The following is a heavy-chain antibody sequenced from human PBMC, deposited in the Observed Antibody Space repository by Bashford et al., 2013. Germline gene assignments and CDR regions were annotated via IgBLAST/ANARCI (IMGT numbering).Heavy chain of an antibody. CDR2: VYKSGST. J-gene: IGHJ5*02. CDR3: ARQAGNYYDNDGYVNL. CDR1: GASIRSSTYY. V-gene: IGHV4-39*01. D-gene: IGHD3-22*01. Sequence: SETLSLTCTVSGASIRSSTYYWGWIRQTPGKGLEWIGGVYKSGSTYYNPSLKSRVTISVDTSKNQFSLKLFSVTATDTAVYYCARQAGNYYDNDGYVNLWGQGHWSPSPQ.